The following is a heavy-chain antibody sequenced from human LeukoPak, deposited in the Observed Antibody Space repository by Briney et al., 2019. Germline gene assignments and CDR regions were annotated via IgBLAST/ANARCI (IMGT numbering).Heavy chain of an antibody. CDR1: GYTFTSYY. CDR2: INPSGGST. J-gene: IGHJ6*04. V-gene: IGHV1-46*01. Sequence: ASVKVSCKASGYTFTSYYMHWVRQAPGQGLEWMGIINPSGGSTGYAQKFQGRVTMTRDTSTSTVYMELSSLRSEDTAVYYCARDRLYYGSGSYGDYYYYGMDVWGKGTTVTVSS. D-gene: IGHD3-10*01. CDR3: ARDRLYYGSGSYGDYYYYGMDV.